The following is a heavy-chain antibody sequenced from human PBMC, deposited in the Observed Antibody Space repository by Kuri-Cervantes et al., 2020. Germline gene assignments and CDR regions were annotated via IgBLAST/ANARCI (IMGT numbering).Heavy chain of an antibody. V-gene: IGHV3-9*01. CDR3: AKDLKPLVRGVGDS. CDR1: GFTFDDYA. J-gene: IGHJ4*02. D-gene: IGHD3-10*01. CDR2: ISWNSGSI. Sequence: SLKISCAASGFTFDDYAMHWVRQAPGKGLEWVSGISWNSGSIGYADSVKGRFTISRDNAKNSLYLQMNSLRAEDTALYYCAKDLKPLVRGVGDSWGQGTRVTVSS.